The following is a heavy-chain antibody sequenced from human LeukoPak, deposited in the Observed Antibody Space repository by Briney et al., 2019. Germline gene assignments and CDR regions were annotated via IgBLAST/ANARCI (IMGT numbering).Heavy chain of an antibody. Sequence: SETLSLTCTVSGYSISSGYYWGWIRQPPGKGLEWIGSIYHSGSTYYNPSHKSRVTISVDTSKNQFSLKLSSVTAADTAVYYCARVSRGSGWTFDYWGQGTLVTVSS. CDR1: GYSISSGYY. J-gene: IGHJ4*02. D-gene: IGHD6-19*01. V-gene: IGHV4-38-2*02. CDR3: ARVSRGSGWTFDY. CDR2: IYHSGST.